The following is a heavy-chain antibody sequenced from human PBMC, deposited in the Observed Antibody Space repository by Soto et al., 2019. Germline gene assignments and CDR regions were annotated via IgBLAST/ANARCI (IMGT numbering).Heavy chain of an antibody. D-gene: IGHD3-10*01. CDR2: TYYRSKWYN. V-gene: IGHV6-1*01. Sequence: SQTLSLTCAISGDSVSSNSAAWHWIRQSPSRGLEWLGRTYYRSKWYNDYAVSVKSRITINPDTSKNQFSLQLNSVTPEDTAVYYCARDLTYYYGSGSYYNSYYFDYWGQGTLVTVSS. CDR1: GDSVSSNSAA. CDR3: ARDLTYYYGSGSYYNSYYFDY. J-gene: IGHJ4*02.